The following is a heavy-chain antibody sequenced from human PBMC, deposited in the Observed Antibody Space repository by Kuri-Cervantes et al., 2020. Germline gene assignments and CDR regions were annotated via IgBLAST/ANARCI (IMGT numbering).Heavy chain of an antibody. Sequence: ASVKVSCKASGYTFTSYYMHWVRQAPGQGLEWMGIINPSGGSTSYAQKFQGRVTMTRDTSTSTVYMELSSPRSEDTAVYYCATWEVGATPFDYWGQGTLVTVSS. CDR1: GYTFTSYY. D-gene: IGHD1-26*01. J-gene: IGHJ4*02. V-gene: IGHV1-46*01. CDR2: INPSGGST. CDR3: ATWEVGATPFDY.